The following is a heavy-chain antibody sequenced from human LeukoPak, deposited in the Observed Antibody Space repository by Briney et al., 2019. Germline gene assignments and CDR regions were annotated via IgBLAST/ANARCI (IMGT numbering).Heavy chain of an antibody. J-gene: IGHJ4*02. CDR1: AGSISNGDYY. CDR2: IYYSGST. Sequence: SETLSLTCTVSAGSISNGDYYWGWIQQPPGNGLEWIGYIYYSGSTYYNPTLKSRVTISVDTSNNQFSLKLSSVTAADTAVYYCARDLPALVPVYWGQGTLVTVSS. V-gene: IGHV4-30-4*01. D-gene: IGHD5-18*01. CDR3: ARDLPALVPVY.